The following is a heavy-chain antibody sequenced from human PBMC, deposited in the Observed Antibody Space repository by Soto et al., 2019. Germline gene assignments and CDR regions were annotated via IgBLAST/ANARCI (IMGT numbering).Heavy chain of an antibody. CDR3: ATSGPPAGS. J-gene: IGHJ5*02. CDR2: IIPILGIA. D-gene: IGHD3-10*01. V-gene: IGHV1-69*02. CDR1: GGTFSSYT. Sequence: ASVKVSCKASGGTFSSYTISWVRQAPGQGLEWMGRIIPILGIANYAQKFQGRVTITADKSTSTAYMELRSLSSDDTAVYYCATSGPPAGSWGQGTLVTVS.